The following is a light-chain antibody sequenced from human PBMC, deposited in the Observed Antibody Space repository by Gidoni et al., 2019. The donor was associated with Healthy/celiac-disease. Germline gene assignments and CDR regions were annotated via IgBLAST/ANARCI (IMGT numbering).Light chain of an antibody. CDR2: AAA. J-gene: IGKJ2*01. V-gene: IGKV1-9*01. Sequence: DIQLTQSPSFLSASVGDRVTITCRASQGISSHLAWYQQKPGKAPKLLIYAAATLQSGVPSRFSGSGSWTEFTLTLSSLQPEDFATYYCQQLNSYLFGQGTKLEIK. CDR1: QGISSH. CDR3: QQLNSYL.